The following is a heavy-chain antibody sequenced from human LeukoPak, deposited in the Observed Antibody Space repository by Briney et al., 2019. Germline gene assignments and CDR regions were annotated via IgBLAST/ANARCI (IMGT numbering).Heavy chain of an antibody. V-gene: IGHV3-48*04. CDR2: IGRTMDT. CDR3: ARDALAGEKPEYFFDY. Sequence: GGSLRLSCAASGFTFSSYNMNWVRQAPGKALEWVSHIGRTMDTRYADSVKGRFTISRDNAKNSVYLQMSGLRAEDTAVYYCARDALAGEKPEYFFDYWGQGTLVTVSS. J-gene: IGHJ4*02. CDR1: GFTFSSYN.